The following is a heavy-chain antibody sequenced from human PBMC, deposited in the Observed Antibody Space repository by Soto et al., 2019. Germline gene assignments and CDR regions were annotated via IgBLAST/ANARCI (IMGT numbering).Heavy chain of an antibody. CDR1: GGTFSSYA. CDR2: IIPIFGTA. D-gene: IGHD5-18*01. Sequence: ASVKVSCKASGGTFSSYAISWVRQAPGQGLEWMGGIIPIFGTANYAQKFQGRVTITADESTSTAYMELSSLRSEDTAVYYCARDQNSYSFADYWGQGTLVTVSS. CDR3: ARDQNSYSFADY. V-gene: IGHV1-69*13. J-gene: IGHJ4*02.